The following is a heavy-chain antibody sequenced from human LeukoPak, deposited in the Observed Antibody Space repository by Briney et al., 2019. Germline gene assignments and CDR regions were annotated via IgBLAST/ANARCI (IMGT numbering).Heavy chain of an antibody. CDR3: AKDSPYYYDTSGHGGGY. V-gene: IGHV3-30*02. J-gene: IGHJ4*02. Sequence: GGSLRLSCAASGFTFSSYGMHWVRQAPGKWLEWVAFIRYDGSNKYYADSVKGRFTISRDNSKNTLYLQMNSLRAEDTAVYYCAKDSPYYYDTSGHGGGYWGQGTLVTVSS. CDR1: GFTFSSYG. D-gene: IGHD3-22*01. CDR2: IRYDGSNK.